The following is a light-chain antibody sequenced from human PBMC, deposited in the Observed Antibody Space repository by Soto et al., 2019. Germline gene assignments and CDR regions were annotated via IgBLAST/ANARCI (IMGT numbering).Light chain of an antibody. Sequence: IQVTHSRSSVSASVRDRVPITCQASQDISNYLNWYQQKPGKAPKLLIYDASNLETGVPSRFSGSGSGTDFTFTISSLQPEDIATYYCQQYDNLPLTFGGGTKVDIK. CDR1: QDISNY. V-gene: IGKV1-33*01. CDR2: DAS. CDR3: QQYDNLPLT. J-gene: IGKJ4*01.